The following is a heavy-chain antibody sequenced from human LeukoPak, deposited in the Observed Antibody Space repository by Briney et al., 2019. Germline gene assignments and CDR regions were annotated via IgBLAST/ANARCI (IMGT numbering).Heavy chain of an antibody. D-gene: IGHD3-10*01. V-gene: IGHV4-34*01. Sequence: SETLSLTCAVYGGSLSGYYWSWIRQPPGKGLEWIGEINHSGSTNYNPSLKSRVTISVDTSKNQFSLKLSSVTAADTAVYYCAREFPSMVRGVTWYYWGQGTLVTVSS. J-gene: IGHJ4*02. CDR3: AREFPSMVRGVTWYY. CDR2: INHSGST. CDR1: GGSLSGYY.